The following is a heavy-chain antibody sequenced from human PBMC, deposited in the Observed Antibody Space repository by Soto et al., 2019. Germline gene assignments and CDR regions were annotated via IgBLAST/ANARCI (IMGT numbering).Heavy chain of an antibody. CDR2: INPSGDIT. CDR3: ARTPGWSGYYGFDY. V-gene: IGHV1-46*01. D-gene: IGHD3-3*01. Sequence: EWVRQAPGQGLEWMGIINPSGDITSYAQKFQGRVTMTRDTSTSTVYMELSSLSSEDTAVYYCARTPGWSGYYGFDYWGQGTLVTVSS. J-gene: IGHJ4*02.